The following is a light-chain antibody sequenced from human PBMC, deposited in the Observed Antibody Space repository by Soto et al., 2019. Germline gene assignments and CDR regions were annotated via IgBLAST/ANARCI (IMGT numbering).Light chain of an antibody. CDR2: GVT. J-gene: IGLJ2*01. V-gene: IGLV2-8*01. CDR3: CSYAGSSLV. CDR1: GSDIGAYNF. Sequence: QSALAQPPSASGSPGQSVTISCTGSGSDIGAYNFVSWYQQHPGKAPKLMIFGVTERPSGVPDRFSGSKSGNTASLTVSGLQPEDEADYYCCSYAGSSLVFGGGTQLTVL.